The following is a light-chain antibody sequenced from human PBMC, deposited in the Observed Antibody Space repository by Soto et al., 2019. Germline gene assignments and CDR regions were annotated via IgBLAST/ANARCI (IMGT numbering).Light chain of an antibody. Sequence: EIVLTQAAVALSLSPGERATLSCRAGQSVSSSYLAWYQQKPGQAPRLLIYGASSRATGIPDRFSGSGSGTDFTLTISGLEPEDFAVYSCQQYGSSPTTFGQGTRLEIK. V-gene: IGKV3-20*01. CDR1: QSVSSSY. CDR3: QQYGSSPTT. J-gene: IGKJ5*01. CDR2: GAS.